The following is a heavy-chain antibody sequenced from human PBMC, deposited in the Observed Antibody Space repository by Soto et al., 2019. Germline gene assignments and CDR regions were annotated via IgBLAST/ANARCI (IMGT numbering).Heavy chain of an antibody. V-gene: IGHV3-30*18. CDR2: KSFDGSKT. J-gene: IGHJ4*02. CDR1: GFNFSLFG. Sequence: GGSLRLSCAASGFNFSLFGMHWVRQVPGKGLEWVAVKSFDGSKTHYADSVNGRFLISRDNFKEILYLQMDSLRPEDTAVYFCAKDYFYDSGGYHGPFDHWGQGTPVIVSS. CDR3: AKDYFYDSGGYHGPFDH. D-gene: IGHD3-22*01.